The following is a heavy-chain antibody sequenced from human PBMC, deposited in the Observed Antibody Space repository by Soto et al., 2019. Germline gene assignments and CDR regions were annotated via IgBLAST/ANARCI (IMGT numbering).Heavy chain of an antibody. Sequence: SLRLSCAASGFTFDDYAMHWVRQAPGKGLEWVSGISWSSGSIVYAYSEKGRFTTSRDNAKNSLYLQMNSLRAEDTALYYCAKDMAIVGATAFDYWGQGTLVTVSS. CDR2: ISWSSGSI. V-gene: IGHV3-9*01. CDR1: GFTFDDYA. J-gene: IGHJ4*02. CDR3: AKDMAIVGATAFDY. D-gene: IGHD1-26*01.